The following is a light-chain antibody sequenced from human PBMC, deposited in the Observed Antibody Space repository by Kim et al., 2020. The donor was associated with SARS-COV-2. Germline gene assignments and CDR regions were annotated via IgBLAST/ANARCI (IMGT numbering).Light chain of an antibody. J-gene: IGLJ3*02. V-gene: IGLV3-1*01. CDR3: QTWDGITAV. CDR2: QDI. CDR1: NLGDKY. Sequence: SVSPGQTASITCSGDNLGDKYACWYQQKPGQSPLLVIYQDIRRPSGIPDRFSGSNSGNTATLTISGTQAMDEADYYCQTWDGITAVFGGGTQLTVL.